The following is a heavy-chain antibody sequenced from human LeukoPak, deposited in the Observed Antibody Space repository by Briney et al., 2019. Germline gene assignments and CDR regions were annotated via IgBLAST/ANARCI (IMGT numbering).Heavy chain of an antibody. Sequence: ASVKVSCKVSGYTLTELSIHWVRQAPGKGLEWMGGLDPEDGETIYAQKFQGRVTMTEDTSTDTAYMELSSLRSEDTAVYYCVSFGPRTWSGYSSYMDVWGKGTTVTPSS. J-gene: IGHJ6*03. CDR2: LDPEDGET. V-gene: IGHV1-24*01. CDR3: VSFGPRTWSGYSSYMDV. D-gene: IGHD3-3*01. CDR1: GYTLTELS.